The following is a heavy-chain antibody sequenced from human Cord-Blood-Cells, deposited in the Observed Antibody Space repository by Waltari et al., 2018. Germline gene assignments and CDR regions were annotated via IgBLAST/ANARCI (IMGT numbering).Heavy chain of an antibody. J-gene: IGHJ3*02. CDR1: AFTVTSSY. CDR2: IYSGGST. D-gene: IGHD2-21*01. Sequence: EVQLVESGVGLIQPGGSRSLACASSAFTVTSSYMSWVRQAPGKGLEWVSVIYSGGSTYYADSVKGRFTISRDNSKNTLYLQMNSLRAEDTAVYYCARDRTDWGRAFDIWGQGTMVTVSS. V-gene: IGHV3-53*01. CDR3: ARDRTDWGRAFDI.